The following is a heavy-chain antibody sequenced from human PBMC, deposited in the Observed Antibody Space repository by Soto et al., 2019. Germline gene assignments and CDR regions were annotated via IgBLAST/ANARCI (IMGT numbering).Heavy chain of an antibody. CDR2: ISNDGTKK. CDR1: GFTFRSYG. CDR3: GKDTLDCSGGDCPLFYYYGMDV. D-gene: IGHD2-15*01. J-gene: IGHJ6*02. Sequence: PGGSLRLSCATFGFTFRSYGMHWVRQAPGKGLEWLAVISNDGTKKFFADSVKGRLTLSRDNARNTLYLQINSLRAEDTAVYFCGKDTLDCSGGDCPLFYYYGMDVWGQGTTVTVSS. V-gene: IGHV3-30*18.